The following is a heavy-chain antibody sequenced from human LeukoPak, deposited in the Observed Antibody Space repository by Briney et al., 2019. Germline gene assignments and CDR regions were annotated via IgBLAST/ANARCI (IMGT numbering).Heavy chain of an antibody. V-gene: IGHV3-23*01. D-gene: IGHD3-22*01. Sequence: GGSLRLFCAASGFVFSRYAMTWVRQASAKGLEWVSAITGGGGRTYYADSVEGRFTISRENSENTLFLQMNTLRAKDTAVYYCAKNWNHYHDSGGYDLSHCDNWGQGTLVTVSS. CDR1: GFVFSRYA. J-gene: IGHJ4*02. CDR3: AKNWNHYHDSGGYDLSHCDN. CDR2: ITGGGGRT.